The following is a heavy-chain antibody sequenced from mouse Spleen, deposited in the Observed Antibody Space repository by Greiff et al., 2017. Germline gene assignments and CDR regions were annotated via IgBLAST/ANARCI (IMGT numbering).Heavy chain of an antibody. CDR3: ARDGWDDWFAY. V-gene: IGHV2-9*02. CDR1: VFSFTSYG. D-gene: IGHD4-1*01. CDR2: IWAGGST. Sequence: VKLVESGPVLLAPSQSLSITCTVSVFSFTSYGLHWVRQPPGKVLEWLGVIWAGGSTNYNSALMSRLSISKDNSKSQVFLKMNSLQTDDTAMYYCARDGWDDWFAYWGQGTLVTVSA. J-gene: IGHJ3*01.